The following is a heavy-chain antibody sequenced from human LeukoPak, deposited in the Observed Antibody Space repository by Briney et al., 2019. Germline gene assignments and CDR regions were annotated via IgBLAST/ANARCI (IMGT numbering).Heavy chain of an antibody. CDR1: GGSFSGYY. Sequence: SETLSLTCAVYGGSFSGYYWSWIRQPPGKGLEWIGYIYYSGSTNYNPSLKSRVTISVDTSKNQFSLKLSSVTAADTAVYYCARGLDWFDPWGQGTLVTVSS. CDR3: ARGLDWFDP. V-gene: IGHV4-59*01. J-gene: IGHJ5*02. CDR2: IYYSGST.